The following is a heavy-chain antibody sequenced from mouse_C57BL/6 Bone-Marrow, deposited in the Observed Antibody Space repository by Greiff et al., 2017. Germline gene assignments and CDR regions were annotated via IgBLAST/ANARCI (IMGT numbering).Heavy chain of an antibody. CDR3: ARFPLPDGADY. V-gene: IGHV1-52*01. Sequence: QVQLQQPGAELVRPGSSVKLSCKASGYTFTSYWMHWVKQRPIQGLEWIGNIDPSDSETHYNQKFKDKAPLTVDKSSSTAYMQLSSLTSEDSAVYYCARFPLPDGADYWGQGTTLTVSS. CDR1: GYTFTSYW. J-gene: IGHJ2*01. CDR2: IDPSDSET.